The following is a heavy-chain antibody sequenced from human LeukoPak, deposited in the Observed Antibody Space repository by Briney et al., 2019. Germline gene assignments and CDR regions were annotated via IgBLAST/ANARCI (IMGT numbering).Heavy chain of an antibody. D-gene: IGHD6-13*01. CDR1: GFTFSNYA. Sequence: GGSLRLSCAASGFTFSNYAMRWVRQAPGKGLEWVSGISGSGDSTYYADSVKGRFTISRDNAKNSLYLQMNSLRAEDTAMYYCARGRHSSSWSPIDYWGQGTLVTVSS. CDR2: ISGSGDST. CDR3: ARGRHSSSWSPIDY. V-gene: IGHV3-23*01. J-gene: IGHJ4*02.